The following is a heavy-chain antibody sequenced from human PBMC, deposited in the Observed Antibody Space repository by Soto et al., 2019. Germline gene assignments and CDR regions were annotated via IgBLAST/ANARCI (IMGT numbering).Heavy chain of an antibody. CDR2: IKQDGSEK. CDR1: GFTFNSHW. D-gene: IGHD6-13*01. Sequence: GGSLKISCSASGFTFNSHWMSWVRQAPGKGLEWVANIKQDGSEKYYVDSVKGRFTISRDNAKNSLYLQMNSLRAGDTAVYYCTTDLCNSNCHWRGTLDYWGQGTLVTVSS. V-gene: IGHV3-7*05. J-gene: IGHJ4*02. CDR3: TTDLCNSNCHWRGTLDY.